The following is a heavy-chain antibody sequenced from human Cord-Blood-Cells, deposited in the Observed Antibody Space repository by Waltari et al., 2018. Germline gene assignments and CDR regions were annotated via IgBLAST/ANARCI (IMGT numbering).Heavy chain of an antibody. CDR1: AYTLTELS. V-gene: IGHV1-24*01. Sequence: QVQLVQSGAEVKQPGASVKVSCKVSAYTLTELSMHWVRQAPGKGLEWMGGFDPEDGETIYAQKFQGRVTMTEDTSTDTAYMELSSLRSEDTAVYYCATINTEYSSSSELDYWGQGTLVTVSS. CDR3: ATINTEYSSSSELDY. D-gene: IGHD6-6*01. J-gene: IGHJ4*02. CDR2: FDPEDGET.